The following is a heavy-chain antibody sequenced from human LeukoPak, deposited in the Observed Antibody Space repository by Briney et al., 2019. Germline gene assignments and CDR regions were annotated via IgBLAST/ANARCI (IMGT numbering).Heavy chain of an antibody. CDR1: GFTFSSYA. V-gene: IGHV3-15*01. D-gene: IGHD5-18*01. Sequence: PGGSLRLSYAASGFTFSSYAMSWVRQAPGNGLEWVGRIKSKTDGGTTDYAAPVKGRFTISRDDSKNTLYLQMNSLKTEDTAVYYCTTTHVDTAMVSYYYYYGMDVWGQGTTVTVSS. J-gene: IGHJ6*02. CDR3: TTTHVDTAMVSYYYYYGMDV. CDR2: IKSKTDGGTT.